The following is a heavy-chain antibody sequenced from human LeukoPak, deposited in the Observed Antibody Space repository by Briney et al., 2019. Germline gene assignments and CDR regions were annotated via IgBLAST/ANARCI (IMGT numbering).Heavy chain of an antibody. J-gene: IGHJ6*02. Sequence: SQTLSLTCDISGDSVSSNSAAWNWIRQSPSRGLEWLGRTYYRSKWYNHYAEAVKSRITINPDTSKNQFSLQLNSVTPEDTAVYYCARDREYYYGSGRSHYGMDVWGQGTTVTVSS. CDR2: TYYRSKWYN. D-gene: IGHD3-10*01. V-gene: IGHV6-1*01. CDR3: ARDREYYYGSGRSHYGMDV. CDR1: GDSVSSNSAA.